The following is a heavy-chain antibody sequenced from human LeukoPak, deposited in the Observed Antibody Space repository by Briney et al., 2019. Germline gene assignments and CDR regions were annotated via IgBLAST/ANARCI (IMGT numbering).Heavy chain of an antibody. J-gene: IGHJ4*02. CDR2: ISSSSIYI. D-gene: IGHD6-13*01. Sequence: GGSLRLSCAASGFTFSSYWMNWVRQAPGKGLEWVSSISSSSIYIYYADSVKGRFTISRDNAKNSLYLQMNSLRAEDTAVYYCARGSRGNIAAAGHFDYWGQGTLVTVSS. CDR3: ARGSRGNIAAAGHFDY. CDR1: GFTFSSYW. V-gene: IGHV3-21*01.